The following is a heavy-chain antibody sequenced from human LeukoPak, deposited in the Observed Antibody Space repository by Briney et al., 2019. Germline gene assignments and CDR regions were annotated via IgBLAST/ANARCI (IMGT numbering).Heavy chain of an antibody. CDR2: IIPILGIV. CDR1: GGTFSSYT. Sequence: ASVKVSCKASGGTFSSYTISWVRQAPGQGLEWMGRIIPILGIVNYAQKFQGRVTITADKSTSTAYMELSSLRSEDTAVYYCARGVKTYSSSSPRTLFDYWGQGTLVTVSS. J-gene: IGHJ4*02. CDR3: ARGVKTYSSSSPRTLFDY. D-gene: IGHD6-6*01. V-gene: IGHV1-69*02.